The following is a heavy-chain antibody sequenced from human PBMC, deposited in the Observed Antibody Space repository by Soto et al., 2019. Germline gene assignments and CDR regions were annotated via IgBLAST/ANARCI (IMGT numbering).Heavy chain of an antibody. V-gene: IGHV3-30*18. D-gene: IGHD3-10*01. CDR3: AKDRRVLWFGETDY. J-gene: IGHJ4*02. CDR2: ISYDGSNK. Sequence: GGSLRLSCAASGFTFSSYGMHWVRQAPGKGLEWVVVISYDGSNKYYADSVKGRFTISRDNSKNTLYLQMNSLRAEDTAVYYCAKDRRVLWFGETDYWGQGTLVTVSS. CDR1: GFTFSSYG.